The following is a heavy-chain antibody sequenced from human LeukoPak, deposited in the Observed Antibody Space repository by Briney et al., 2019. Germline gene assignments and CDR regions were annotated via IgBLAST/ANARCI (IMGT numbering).Heavy chain of an antibody. Sequence: GGSLRLSCAASGFTFSSYAMHWVRQAPGKGLEWVAVISYDGNNKYYADSVKGRFTISRDNSKNTLYLQMNSLRAEDTAVCYCARDWYYYDSSGYSESYWGQGTLVTVSS. D-gene: IGHD3-22*01. J-gene: IGHJ4*02. CDR2: ISYDGNNK. CDR3: ARDWYYYDSSGYSESY. CDR1: GFTFSSYA. V-gene: IGHV3-30-3*01.